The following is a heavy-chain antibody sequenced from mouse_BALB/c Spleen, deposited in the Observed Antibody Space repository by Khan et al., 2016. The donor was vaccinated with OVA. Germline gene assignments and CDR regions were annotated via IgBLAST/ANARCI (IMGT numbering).Heavy chain of an antibody. CDR2: ISYSGST. J-gene: IGHJ2*01. CDR1: GYSITSDYA. CDR3: ARWGNSYFDY. Sequence: EVQLQESGPGLVKPSQSLSLTCTVTGYSITSDYAWNWIRQFPGNKLEWMGYISYSGSTSYNPSLKSRISITRDTSKNQFFLQLNSVTTEDTATYYCARWGNSYFDYWGQGTTRTVSS. V-gene: IGHV3-2*02.